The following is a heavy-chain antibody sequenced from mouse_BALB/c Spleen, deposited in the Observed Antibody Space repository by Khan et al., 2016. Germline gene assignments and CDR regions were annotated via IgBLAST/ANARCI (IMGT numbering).Heavy chain of an antibody. Sequence: QVQLKQSGPELVKPGASVKISCKASGYSFTSYYIHWVKQRPGQGLEWIGWIFPGSGNTKYHEKFKGKATLTADTSSSTAYMQLSSLTSEDSAVYFCARSYYCGRPYYFDSWGQGTTLTVSS. D-gene: IGHD1-1*01. J-gene: IGHJ2*01. CDR1: GYSFTSYY. V-gene: IGHV1-66*01. CDR2: IFPGSGNT. CDR3: ARSYYCGRPYYFDS.